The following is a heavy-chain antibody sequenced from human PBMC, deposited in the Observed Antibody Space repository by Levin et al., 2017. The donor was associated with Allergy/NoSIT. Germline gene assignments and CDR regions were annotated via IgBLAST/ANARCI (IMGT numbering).Heavy chain of an antibody. CDR2: FSYSGST. J-gene: IGHJ4*02. CDR3: ARSIGAAAAGDY. D-gene: IGHD6-13*01. CDR1: GGSITTYY. Sequence: PSETLSLTCTVSGGSITTYYWSWIRQPPGEGLEWIGYFSYSGSTNYNPSLKSRVTIVVDTSKNQFSLRLSSVTAADTAVYYCARSIGAAAAGDYWGPGTLVTVSS. V-gene: IGHV4-59*01.